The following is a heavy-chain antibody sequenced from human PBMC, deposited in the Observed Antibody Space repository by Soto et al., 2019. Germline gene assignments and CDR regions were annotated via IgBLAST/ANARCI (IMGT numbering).Heavy chain of an antibody. CDR3: AREGDYGDFYFDY. Sequence: AETLSLTCVVSGFSISSGYYWGFLRQPPGKGLEWIGTIYHSGSTFYNPSLKSRVTISVDTSKNQFSLRLSSVTAADTAVYYCAREGDYGDFYFDYWGQGTLVTVSS. D-gene: IGHD4-17*01. CDR1: GFSISSGYY. V-gene: IGHV4-38-2*02. J-gene: IGHJ4*02. CDR2: IYHSGST.